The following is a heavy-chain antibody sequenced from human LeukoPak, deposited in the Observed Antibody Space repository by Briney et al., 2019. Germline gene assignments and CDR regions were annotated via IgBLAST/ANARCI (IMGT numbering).Heavy chain of an antibody. J-gene: IGHJ5*02. CDR1: GFTVSYFD. D-gene: IGHD2-2*01. Sequence: GGSLRLSCAASGFTVSYFDMNRVRQAPGKGLEWVSSISTSSRNIYYKDSVRGRFTISRDDTNNSLHLEMNSMRAEDTAVYYCARADCSSSTCYLRRSWFDPWGQGTLVTVSS. CDR2: ISTSSRNI. CDR3: ARADCSSSTCYLRRSWFDP. V-gene: IGHV3-21*01.